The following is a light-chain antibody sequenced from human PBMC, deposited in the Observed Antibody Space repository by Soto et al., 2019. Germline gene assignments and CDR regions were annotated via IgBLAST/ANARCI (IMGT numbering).Light chain of an antibody. V-gene: IGLV2-14*01. CDR3: SSYTSRRTQV. CDR1: SSDVGGYNF. Sequence: QSALTQPASVSGSPGQSITISCTGTSSDVGGYNFVSWYQQHPGTAPKLVIYEVSDRPSGVSSRFSGSKSGNSASLTISGLQAEDEADYFCSSYTSRRTQVFGTGTKLTVL. CDR2: EVS. J-gene: IGLJ1*01.